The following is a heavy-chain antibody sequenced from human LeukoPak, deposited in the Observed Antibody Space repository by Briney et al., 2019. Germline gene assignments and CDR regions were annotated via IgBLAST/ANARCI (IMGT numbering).Heavy chain of an antibody. CDR2: ISGSGGST. CDR1: GFTFSSYA. CDR3: AKDGSSSGWYPRVDYYHYGMDV. J-gene: IGHJ6*02. D-gene: IGHD6-19*01. V-gene: IGHV3-23*01. Sequence: GGSLRLSCAASGFTFSSYAMSWVRHAPGTGLELVSAISGSGGSTYYADYVMGRFTIFRDKSKITLYLQMMRLRAEDTSVYYCAKDGSSSGWYPRVDYYHYGMDVWGQGTTVTVSS.